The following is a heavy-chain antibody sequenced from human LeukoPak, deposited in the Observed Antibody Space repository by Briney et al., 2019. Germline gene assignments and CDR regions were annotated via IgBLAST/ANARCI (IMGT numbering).Heavy chain of an antibody. V-gene: IGHV1-3*01. CDR3: AIGSGSYATLAN. Sequence: ASVKVSCKASGYTFTSYGMHWVRQAPGQRLEWMGWINADIGYTEYSQKFQGRVTITRDTSATTAYMELNSLSSEDTAVYYCAIGSGSYATLANWGQGTLVTVSS. J-gene: IGHJ4*02. CDR1: GYTFTSYG. CDR2: INADIGYT. D-gene: IGHD3-10*01.